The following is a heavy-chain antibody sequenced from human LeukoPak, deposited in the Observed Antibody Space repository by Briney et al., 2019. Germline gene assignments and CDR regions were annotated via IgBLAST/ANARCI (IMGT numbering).Heavy chain of an antibody. Sequence: SVKVSCKASGGTFSSYAISWVRQAPGQGLEWMGGIIPIFGTANYAQKFQGRVTITTDESTSTAYMEPSSLRSEDTAVYYCARVADSSGYHSGDWGQGTLVTVSS. V-gene: IGHV1-69*05. D-gene: IGHD3-22*01. CDR1: GGTFSSYA. CDR2: IIPIFGTA. J-gene: IGHJ4*02. CDR3: ARVADSSGYHSGD.